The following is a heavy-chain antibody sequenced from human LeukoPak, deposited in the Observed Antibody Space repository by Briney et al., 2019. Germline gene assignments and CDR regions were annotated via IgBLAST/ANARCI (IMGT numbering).Heavy chain of an antibody. CDR1: EFTFSTYS. CDR3: ARDGGAGTPWAFDI. D-gene: IGHD6-25*01. V-gene: IGHV3-48*04. Sequence: GGSLRLSCAASEFTFSTYSINWVRQAPGKGLEWVSHISGSSSAIYYADSVKGRFTVSRDNAKNSLFLQMNSLRVEDTAVYYCARDGGAGTPWAFDIWGQGTVVTVSS. J-gene: IGHJ3*02. CDR2: ISGSSSAI.